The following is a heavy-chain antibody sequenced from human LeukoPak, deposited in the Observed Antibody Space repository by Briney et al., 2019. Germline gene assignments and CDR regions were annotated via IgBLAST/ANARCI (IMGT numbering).Heavy chain of an antibody. D-gene: IGHD1-1*01. V-gene: IGHV3-30*03. CDR2: ISDDGSNI. CDR3: ARGTYNEEDY. Sequence: GGSLRLSCAASGFTFSSYWMSWVRQAPGKGLEWVAVISDDGSNIYYADSVKGRFTISRDNAQNTLYLQMNSLRAEDTAVYYCARGTYNEEDYWGQGTLVTVSS. J-gene: IGHJ4*02. CDR1: GFTFSSYW.